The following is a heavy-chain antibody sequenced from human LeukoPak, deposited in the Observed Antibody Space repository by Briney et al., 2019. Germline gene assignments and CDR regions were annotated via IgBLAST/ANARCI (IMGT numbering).Heavy chain of an antibody. CDR3: ATESGTYSGTCFDY. J-gene: IGHJ4*02. Sequence: GASVRVSCKASGYTFTSYGISWVRQAPGQGLEWMGWISAYNGNTNYAQKLQGRVTMTTDTSTSTAYMELRSLRAEDTAVYFCATESGTYSGTCFDYWGQGTLVTVSS. CDR1: GYTFTSYG. CDR2: ISAYNGNT. V-gene: IGHV1-18*01. D-gene: IGHD1-26*01.